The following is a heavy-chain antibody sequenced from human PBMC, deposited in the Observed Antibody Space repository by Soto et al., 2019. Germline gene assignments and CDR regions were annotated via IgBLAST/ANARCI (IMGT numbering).Heavy chain of an antibody. D-gene: IGHD1-7*01. Sequence: QVQLVQSGAEGKKPGASVKVSCKASGYTFTSYGISWVRQAPGQGLEWMGWISAYNGNTNYAQKLQGRVTMTTDTSTSTAYMELRSLRSDDTAVYYCARDAAELGYYYYGMDVWGQGTTVTVSS. CDR1: GYTFTSYG. CDR3: ARDAAELGYYYYGMDV. J-gene: IGHJ6*02. V-gene: IGHV1-18*01. CDR2: ISAYNGNT.